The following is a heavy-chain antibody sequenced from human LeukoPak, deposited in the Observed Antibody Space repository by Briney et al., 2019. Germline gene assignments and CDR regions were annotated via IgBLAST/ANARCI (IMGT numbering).Heavy chain of an antibody. CDR2: ISYDGSNK. CDR3: ARGGAQWEPFDY. J-gene: IGHJ4*02. CDR1: GFTFSSYA. Sequence: PGGSLRLSCAASGFTFSSYAMHWVRQAPGKGLERVAVISYDGSNKYYADSVKGRFTISRDNSKNTLYLQMNSLRAEDTAVYYCARGGAQWEPFDYWGQGTLVTVSS. V-gene: IGHV3-30-3*01. D-gene: IGHD1-26*01.